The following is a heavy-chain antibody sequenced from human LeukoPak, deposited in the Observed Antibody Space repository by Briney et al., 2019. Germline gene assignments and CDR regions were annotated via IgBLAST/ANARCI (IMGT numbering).Heavy chain of an antibody. CDR1: GYSFTSYW. D-gene: IGHD5-24*01. Sequence: GESLKISCKGSGYSFTSYWIGWVRQMGGKGLEWMGIIYPGDSDTRYSPSFQGQVTISADKSISTAYLQWSSLKASYTAMYYCARPPTHNFHDAFDIWGQGTMVTVSS. V-gene: IGHV5-51*01. CDR3: ARPPTHNFHDAFDI. CDR2: IYPGDSDT. J-gene: IGHJ3*02.